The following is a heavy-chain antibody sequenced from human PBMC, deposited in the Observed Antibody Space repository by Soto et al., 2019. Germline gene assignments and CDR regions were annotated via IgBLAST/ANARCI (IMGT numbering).Heavy chain of an antibody. J-gene: IGHJ6*03. Sequence: QVPLQQSGPGLVRPSQTLSLTCAISGDSVSSNSAAWNWIRQSPSRGLEWLGRTYYRARWYSDYAVLVRSGGTVNSDTAKNQFSVQLCSVTPEDTAVYWCAGTSSIQWCYMDVWDAGTPGSVS. CDR3: AGTSSIQWCYMDV. CDR1: GDSVSSNSAA. D-gene: IGHD1-7*01. V-gene: IGHV6-1*01. CDR2: TYYRARWYS.